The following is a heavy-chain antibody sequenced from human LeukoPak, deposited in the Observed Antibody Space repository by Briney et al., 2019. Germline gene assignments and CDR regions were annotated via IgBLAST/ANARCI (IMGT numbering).Heavy chain of an antibody. CDR3: ARDGPALDP. V-gene: IGHV4-61*02. Sequence: SQTLSLTCTVSGGSISSGSYYWSWIRQRAGKGLEWIGRIYTSGSTNYNPSLKSRVSISVDTSKNQFSLKLSSVTAADTAVYYCARDGPALDPWGQGTLVTVSS. CDR1: GGSISSGSYY. J-gene: IGHJ5*02. CDR2: IYTSGST.